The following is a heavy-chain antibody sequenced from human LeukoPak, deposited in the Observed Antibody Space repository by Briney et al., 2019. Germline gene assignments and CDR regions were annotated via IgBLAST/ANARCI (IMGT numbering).Heavy chain of an antibody. Sequence: ASVKVSCKASGYTFTSYDINWVRQATGQGLEWMGWMNPNSGNTGYAQKFQGRVTMTRNTSISTAYMELSSLRSEDTAVYYCARGNPLEYYYDSGGYVDYWGQGTLVTVSS. CDR1: GYTFTSYD. V-gene: IGHV1-8*01. J-gene: IGHJ4*02. CDR2: MNPNSGNT. CDR3: ARGNPLEYYYDSGGYVDY. D-gene: IGHD3-22*01.